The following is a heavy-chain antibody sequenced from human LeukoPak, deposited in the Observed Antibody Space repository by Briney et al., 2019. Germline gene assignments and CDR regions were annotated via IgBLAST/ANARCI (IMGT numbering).Heavy chain of an antibody. CDR3: AREYSSGWTSDY. Sequence: GGSLRLSCAASGFTFSSYWMNWVRQAPGKGLVWASRINSDGNYTTYADSVKGRFTISRDNAKNTLSLQMNSLRAEDTAVYYCAREYSSGWTSDYWGQGTLVTVSS. J-gene: IGHJ4*02. CDR2: INSDGNYT. V-gene: IGHV3-74*01. CDR1: GFTFSSYW. D-gene: IGHD6-19*01.